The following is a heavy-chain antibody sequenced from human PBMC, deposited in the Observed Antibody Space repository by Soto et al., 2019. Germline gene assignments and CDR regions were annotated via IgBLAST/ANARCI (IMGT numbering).Heavy chain of an antibody. D-gene: IGHD2-2*01. J-gene: IGHJ6*02. V-gene: IGHV4-31*03. Sequence: SETLSLTCTVSGGSISSGGYYWSWIRQHPGKGLEWIGYIYYSGSTYYNPSLKSRVTISVDTSKNQFSLKLSSVTAADTAVYYCARVAYWRSSSSTTARTYYYYGMDVWGQGTTVTVSS. CDR1: GGSISSGGYY. CDR2: IYYSGST. CDR3: ARVAYWRSSSSTTARTYYYYGMDV.